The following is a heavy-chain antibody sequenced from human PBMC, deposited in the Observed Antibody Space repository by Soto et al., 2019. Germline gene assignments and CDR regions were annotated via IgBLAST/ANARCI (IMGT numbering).Heavy chain of an antibody. CDR1: GFTFSSFD. V-gene: IGHV3-33*01. D-gene: IGHD4-17*01. CDR2: IWSDGNKK. Sequence: QVQLVESGGGVVRPGRSLRLSCAGSGFTFSSFDMHWVRQAPGKGLEWVAVIWSDGNKKYFADSVKGRFAISRDNFKNTVYLQMNSLRIDDTAVYYCARGDDYGDNGWFDPWGQGTLVIVSS. J-gene: IGHJ5*02. CDR3: ARGDDYGDNGWFDP.